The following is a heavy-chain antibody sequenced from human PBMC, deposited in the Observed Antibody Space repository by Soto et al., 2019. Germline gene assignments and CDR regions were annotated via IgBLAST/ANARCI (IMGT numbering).Heavy chain of an antibody. CDR2: INPSGGST. CDR1: GYTFTSYY. D-gene: IGHD3-3*01. J-gene: IGHJ6*02. CDR3: ARDSYDFWSGYGFYYYYGMDV. Sequence: QVQLVQSGDEVKKPGASVKVSCKASGYTFTSYYMHWVRQAPGQGLEWMGIINPSGGSTSYAQKFQGRVTMTRDTSTSTVYMELSSLRSEDTAVYYCARDSYDFWSGYGFYYYYGMDVWGQGTTVTVSS. V-gene: IGHV1-46*01.